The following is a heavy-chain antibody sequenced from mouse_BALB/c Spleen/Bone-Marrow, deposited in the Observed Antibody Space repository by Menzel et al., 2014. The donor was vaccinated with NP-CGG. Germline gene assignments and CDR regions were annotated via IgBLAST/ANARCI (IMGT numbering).Heavy chain of an antibody. D-gene: IGHD2-9*01. CDR3: TTYYGSRFTY. V-gene: IGHV14-3*02. CDR1: GFNIKDTY. Sequence: VHVKQSGAELVKPGASVKLSCTASGFNIKDTYMHWVKQRPEQGLEWIGRIDPANGNTKYDQKFQSKATITADTSSNTAYLQLSSLPSEDTAVYYCTTYYGSRFTYWGQGTLVTVSA. CDR2: IDPANGNT. J-gene: IGHJ3*01.